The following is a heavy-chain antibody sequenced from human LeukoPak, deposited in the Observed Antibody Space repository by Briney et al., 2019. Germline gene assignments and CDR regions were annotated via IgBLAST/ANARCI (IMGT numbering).Heavy chain of an antibody. V-gene: IGHV4-61*02. D-gene: IGHD3-22*01. CDR3: ARDPIRSGSGYL. J-gene: IGHJ4*02. CDR2: IYTSGST. CDR1: GGSISSSDYY. Sequence: SETLSLTCTVSGGSISSSDYYWSWIRQPAGKGLEWIGRIYTSGSTNYNPSLKSRVTMSVDTSKNQFSLKLSSVTAADTAVYYCARDPIRSGSGYLWGQGTLVTVSS.